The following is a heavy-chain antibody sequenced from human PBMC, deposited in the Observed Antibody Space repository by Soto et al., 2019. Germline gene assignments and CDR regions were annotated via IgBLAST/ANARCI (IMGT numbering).Heavy chain of an antibody. CDR1: GLTFSNYS. V-gene: IGHV3-74*01. J-gene: IGHJ4*02. CDR3: ARSHSSGYLYSFDF. D-gene: IGHD3-22*01. CDR2: IKYDGSDV. Sequence: PGGSLRLSCAASGLTFSNYSMFWVRHAPGKGLVWLSRIKYDGSDVRYVDSVEGRFTISRDNSKKMLYLQMNSLRVEDTAVYYCARSHSSGYLYSFDFWGQGTLVTVSS.